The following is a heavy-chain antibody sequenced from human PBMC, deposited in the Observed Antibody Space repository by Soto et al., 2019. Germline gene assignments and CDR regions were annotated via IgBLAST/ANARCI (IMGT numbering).Heavy chain of an antibody. CDR1: GFTFRSYG. J-gene: IGHJ3*02. CDR2: MSDDESKK. CDR3: ARTAGGRVRGALDI. V-gene: IGHV3-30-3*01. D-gene: IGHD6-13*01. Sequence: QEQLVESGGGVVLPGRSLRLSCVASGFTFRSYGMHWVRQAPGKGLEWVAVMSDDESKKYYADSVKGRFTISRDNSKNTLFLQMDTLISEDTAVYYCARTAGGRVRGALDIWGQGTMVTVSS.